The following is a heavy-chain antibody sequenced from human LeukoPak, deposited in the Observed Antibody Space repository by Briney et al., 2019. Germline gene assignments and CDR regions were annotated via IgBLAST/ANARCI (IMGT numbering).Heavy chain of an antibody. CDR2: ISGSGGAT. J-gene: IGHJ4*02. CDR3: AKDRPIFKD. V-gene: IGHV3-23*01. CDR1: EFTFSSSA. Sequence: GGSLRLSCAASEFTFSSSAMSWVRQAPGRGLEWVSTISGSGGATYYADSVKGRFTISSDNSKNTLYLQMNSLRAEDTAVYYCAKDRPIFKDWGQGTQVTVSS.